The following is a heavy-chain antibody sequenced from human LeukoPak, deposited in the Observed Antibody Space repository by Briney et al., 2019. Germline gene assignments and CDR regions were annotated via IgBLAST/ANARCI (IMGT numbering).Heavy chain of an antibody. Sequence: SETLSLTCTVSGGSISSYYCSWIRQPPGKGLEWIGYMYYSGSTNYNPSLKSRVTISVDMSKNQFSLKLSSVTTADTAVYYCVRSSTYHLFDDWGQGTLVTVSS. D-gene: IGHD2-15*01. CDR2: MYYSGST. J-gene: IGHJ4*02. CDR1: GGSISSYY. V-gene: IGHV4-59*08. CDR3: VRSSTYHLFDD.